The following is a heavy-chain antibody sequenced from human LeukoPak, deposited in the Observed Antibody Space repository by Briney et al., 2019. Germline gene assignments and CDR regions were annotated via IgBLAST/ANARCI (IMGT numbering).Heavy chain of an antibody. Sequence: ASVKVSCKDSGYTFTGYYMHWVRQAPVQGLEWMGWINPNSGGTNYAQKFQGWVTMTRDTSISTAYMELSRLRSDDTAVYYCARALTRRSSSCGYWGQGTLVTVSS. V-gene: IGHV1-2*04. D-gene: IGHD6-13*01. CDR2: INPNSGGT. CDR3: ARALTRRSSSCGY. J-gene: IGHJ4*02. CDR1: GYTFTGYY.